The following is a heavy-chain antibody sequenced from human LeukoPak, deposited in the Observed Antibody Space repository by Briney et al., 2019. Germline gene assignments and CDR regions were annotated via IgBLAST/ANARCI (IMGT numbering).Heavy chain of an antibody. V-gene: IGHV3-21*01. Sequence: GFLSLSCAASGFTFSSYSMNWVRQAPGKGLEWVSSISSSSSYIYYADSVKGRFTISRDNAKNSLYLQMNSLRAEDTAVYYCAREGGSYYGLDYWGQGTLVTVSS. D-gene: IGHD1-26*01. CDR1: GFTFSSYS. CDR3: AREGGSYYGLDY. CDR2: ISSSSSYI. J-gene: IGHJ4*02.